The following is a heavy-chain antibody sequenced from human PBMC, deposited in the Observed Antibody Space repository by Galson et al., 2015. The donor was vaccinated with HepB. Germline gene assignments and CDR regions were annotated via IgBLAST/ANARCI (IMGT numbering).Heavy chain of an antibody. D-gene: IGHD5-12*01. Sequence: SLRLSCATSGFIFSDYGMHWVRQALGKGLEWVALISHDGSYTYYADSVKGRFTISRDNSKNTLYLQMNSLRAEDTAVYYCAKDKTWVASLYFFYGMDVWGQGTTVTVSS. J-gene: IGHJ6*02. V-gene: IGHV3-30*18. CDR3: AKDKTWVASLYFFYGMDV. CDR1: GFIFSDYG. CDR2: ISHDGSYT.